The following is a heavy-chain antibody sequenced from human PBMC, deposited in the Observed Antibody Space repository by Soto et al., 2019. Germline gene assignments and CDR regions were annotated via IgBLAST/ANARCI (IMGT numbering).Heavy chain of an antibody. Sequence: SVKVSCKASGGTFSSYAISWVRQAPGQGREWMGGIIPIFGTANYAQKFQGRVTITADESTSTAYMELSSLRSEDTAVYYCASLRSGYPSFWFDPWGQGTLVTVSS. CDR1: GGTFSSYA. CDR2: IIPIFGTA. J-gene: IGHJ5*02. CDR3: ASLRSGYPSFWFDP. D-gene: IGHD3-3*01. V-gene: IGHV1-69*13.